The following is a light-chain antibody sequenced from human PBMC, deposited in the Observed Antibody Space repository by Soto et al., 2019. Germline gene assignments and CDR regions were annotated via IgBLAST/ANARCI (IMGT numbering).Light chain of an antibody. CDR2: EVS. Sequence: QSALTQPASVSGSPGQSITISCTGSSSDVGGYNYVSWYQQHPDKAPKLMIFEVSNRPSGVSNRFSGSKSGNTASLTISGLQAEDEADYYCSSYTISSTSYVFGTGTKLTVL. J-gene: IGLJ1*01. CDR3: SSYTISSTSYV. CDR1: SSDVGGYNY. V-gene: IGLV2-14*01.